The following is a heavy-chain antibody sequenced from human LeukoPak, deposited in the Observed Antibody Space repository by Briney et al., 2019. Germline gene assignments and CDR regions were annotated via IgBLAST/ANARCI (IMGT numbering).Heavy chain of an antibody. D-gene: IGHD1-7*01. CDR2: IYTSGST. Sequence: SETLSLTCTVSGGSISSGSYYWSWIRQPAGKGLEWIGRIYTSGSTNYNPSLKSRVTISVDTSKNQFSLKLSSVTAADTAVYYCARDLGGYNWNYGIDPWGQGTLVTVSS. CDR1: GGSISSGSYY. V-gene: IGHV4-61*02. J-gene: IGHJ5*02. CDR3: ARDLGGYNWNYGIDP.